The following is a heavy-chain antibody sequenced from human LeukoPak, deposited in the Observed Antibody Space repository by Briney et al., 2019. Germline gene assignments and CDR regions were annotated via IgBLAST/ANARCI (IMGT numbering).Heavy chain of an antibody. CDR2: IKQDGSET. CDR3: ARKGGTSGPLNY. CDR1: GFTFSNYW. D-gene: IGHD2-8*01. Sequence: GGSLRLSCAASGFTFSNYWMSWVRQAPGKGLEWVANIKQDGSETYYVDSVKGRFTISRDNTKNSLFLQMNSLTAEDTAVYYCARKGGTSGPLNYCGQGTLVTVSS. V-gene: IGHV3-7*01. J-gene: IGHJ4*02.